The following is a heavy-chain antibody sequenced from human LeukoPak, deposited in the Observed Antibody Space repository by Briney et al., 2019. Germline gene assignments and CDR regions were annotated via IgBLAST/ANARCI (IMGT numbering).Heavy chain of an antibody. D-gene: IGHD6-19*01. CDR3: AKGYSSGWLDAFDI. Sequence: GGSLRLSCAASGFTFSTYAMSWVRQAPGKELEWVSAVSSSGGSTYYADSVKGRFTISRDNSKNTLYLQRNSLRAEDTAVYYCAKGYSSGWLDAFDIWGQRTMATVSS. J-gene: IGHJ3*02. V-gene: IGHV3-23*01. CDR2: VSSSGGST. CDR1: GFTFSTYA.